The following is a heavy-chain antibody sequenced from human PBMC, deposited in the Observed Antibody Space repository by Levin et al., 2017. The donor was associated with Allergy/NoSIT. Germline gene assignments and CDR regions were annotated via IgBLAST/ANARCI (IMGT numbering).Heavy chain of an antibody. V-gene: IGHV3-30*04. CDR3: ARIFGDSDAFDI. Sequence: GGSLRLSCAASGFTFTTYHMHWVRQAPGKGLEWVAVISYDGTKKYYADSVKGRFTISRDNSKNTLYLQMSSLRAEDTAVYYCARIFGDSDAFDIWGQGTLVTVSS. J-gene: IGHJ3*02. CDR1: GFTFTTYH. CDR2: ISYDGTKK. D-gene: IGHD4-17*01.